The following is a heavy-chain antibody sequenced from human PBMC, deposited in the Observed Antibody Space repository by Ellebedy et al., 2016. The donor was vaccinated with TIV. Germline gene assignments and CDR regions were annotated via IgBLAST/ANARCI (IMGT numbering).Heavy chain of an antibody. CDR2: IYYSGYT. D-gene: IGHD6-13*01. Sequence: SETLSLTXTVSGGSISSNTSYWTWIRQTPGKGLEWIGYIYYSGYTHYTPSLKSRVTISVDTSKNQFSLNLMSVTAADTALYYCARSLAASGKVTYYYGMDVWGQGTTVTVSS. CDR3: ARSLAASGKVTYYYGMDV. J-gene: IGHJ6*02. CDR1: GGSISSNTSY. V-gene: IGHV4-61*01.